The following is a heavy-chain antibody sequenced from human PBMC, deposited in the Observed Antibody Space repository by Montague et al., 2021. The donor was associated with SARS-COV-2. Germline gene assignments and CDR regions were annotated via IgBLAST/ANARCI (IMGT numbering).Heavy chain of an antibody. CDR1: GGSTSNYY. CDR3: ARAQNTRFIANCVNYFDV. CDR2: IFYTWSK. J-gene: IGHJ4*02. D-gene: IGHD1-1*01. V-gene: IGHV4-59*01. Sequence: SETLSLTCSVSGGSTSNYYWTWIRQSPGKGLQLIEYIFYTWSKKFNPSLKSQVSMSLDTPKNHFSLHLSSVTAADTAIYFCARAQNTRFIANCVNYFDVWGLGALVTVSS.